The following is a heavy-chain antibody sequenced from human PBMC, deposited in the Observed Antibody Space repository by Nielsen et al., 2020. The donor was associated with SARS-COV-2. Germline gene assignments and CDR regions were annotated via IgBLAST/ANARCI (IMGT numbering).Heavy chain of an antibody. CDR2: INTNTGNP. J-gene: IGHJ4*02. D-gene: IGHD3-22*01. Sequence: ASVKVSCKASGYTFTSYTINWVRQAPGQGLEWMGWINTNTGNPTYAQGFTGRFVFSLDTSVSTAYLQISSLKAEDTAVYYCARSDPNYDSSGYYGLWGQGTLVTVSS. CDR1: GYTFTSYT. V-gene: IGHV7-4-1*02. CDR3: ARSDPNYDSSGYYGL.